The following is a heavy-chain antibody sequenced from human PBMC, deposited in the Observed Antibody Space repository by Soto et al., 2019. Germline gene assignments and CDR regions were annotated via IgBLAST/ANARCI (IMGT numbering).Heavy chain of an antibody. D-gene: IGHD2-2*01. J-gene: IGHJ6*04. CDR2: IGSTGTYI. V-gene: IGHV3-21*01. CDR3: ARASCRTSCYDGIDV. Sequence: PGGSLRLSCAASGFIFSSYNMNWVRQAPGKGLEWVSSIGSTGTYIYYADSVKGRFTISRDNAKNSLYLQMNSLRAEDTAIYYCARASCRTSCYDGIDVWGKGTTVTVSS. CDR1: GFIFSSYN.